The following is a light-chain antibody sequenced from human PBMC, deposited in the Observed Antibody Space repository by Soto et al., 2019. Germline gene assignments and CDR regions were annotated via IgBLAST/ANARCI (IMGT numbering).Light chain of an antibody. CDR3: QQANSFPIT. V-gene: IGKV3D-7*01. CDR1: QSINTY. J-gene: IGKJ5*01. CDR2: GAS. Sequence: DNVLTQSPATLSLSPGEGATLSCRASQSINTYLAWYQQKPGQAPRLLIYGASTRATGIPARFSGSGSGTDFTLTISSLQPEDFATYYCQQANSFPITFGQGTRLEI.